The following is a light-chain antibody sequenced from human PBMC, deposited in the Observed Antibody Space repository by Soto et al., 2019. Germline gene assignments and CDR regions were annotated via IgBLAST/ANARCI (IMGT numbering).Light chain of an antibody. CDR1: QSVSSY. V-gene: IGKV3-11*01. Sequence: EIVLTQSPATLSLSPGERATLSCRASQSVSSYLAWYQQKPGQAPRLLISDASNRATGIPARFSGSGSGTDFTLTISSLEPEDFAVYYCQHRSTWPRAFGHGTRLEIK. CDR2: DAS. CDR3: QHRSTWPRA. J-gene: IGKJ5*01.